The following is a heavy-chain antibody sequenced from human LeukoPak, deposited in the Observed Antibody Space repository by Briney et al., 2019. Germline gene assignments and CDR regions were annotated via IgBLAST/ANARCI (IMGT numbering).Heavy chain of an antibody. CDR3: AKDYYDSSGYLYYYFDY. V-gene: IGHV3-23*01. J-gene: IGHJ4*02. Sequence: PGGSLRLSCAASGFTFSSYAMSWVRQAPGKGLEWVSAISGSGGSTYYADSVKGRFTISRDNSKNTLYLQMNSLRAEDTAVYYCAKDYYDSSGYLYYYFDYWGQGTLVTVSS. D-gene: IGHD3-22*01. CDR2: ISGSGGST. CDR1: GFTFSSYA.